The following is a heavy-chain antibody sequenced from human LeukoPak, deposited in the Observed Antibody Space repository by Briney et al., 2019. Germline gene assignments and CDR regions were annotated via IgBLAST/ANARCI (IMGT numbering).Heavy chain of an antibody. CDR1: GGSISGSSYY. CDR2: IYYSGST. Sequence: PSETLSLTCIVSGGSISGSSYYWGWIRQPPGKGLEWIGSIYYSGSTYYNPSLKSRVTISVDTSKNQFSLKLNSVTATDTAMYYCARHYGPWGQGTLVTVSS. V-gene: IGHV4-39*01. CDR3: ARHYGP. D-gene: IGHD3-10*01. J-gene: IGHJ4*02.